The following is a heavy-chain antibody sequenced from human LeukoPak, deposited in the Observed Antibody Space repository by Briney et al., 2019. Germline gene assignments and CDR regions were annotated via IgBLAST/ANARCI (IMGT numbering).Heavy chain of an antibody. CDR2: IDSGGST. Sequence: PGGSLRLSCAASGFTVSSNYMNWVRQAPGKGLEWVSVIDSGGSTYYADSVKGRFTISRDNSKNSLYLQMNSLRAEDTAVYYCAGLGITMIGGVWGKGTTVTISS. CDR1: GFTVSSNY. J-gene: IGHJ6*04. CDR3: AGLGITMIGGV. V-gene: IGHV3-66*04. D-gene: IGHD3-10*02.